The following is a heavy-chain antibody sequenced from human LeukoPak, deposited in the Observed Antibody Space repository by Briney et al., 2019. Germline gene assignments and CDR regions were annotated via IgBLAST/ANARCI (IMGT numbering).Heavy chain of an antibody. CDR1: GGSFSGYY. J-gene: IGHJ4*02. Sequence: SETLSLTCAVYGGSFSGYYWSWIRQPPGKGLEWIGEINHSGSTNYNPSLKSRVTISVDTSKNQFSLKPSSVTAADTAVYYCARGGPIYGFWGQGTLVTVSS. CDR3: ARGGPIYGF. V-gene: IGHV4-34*01. CDR2: INHSGST. D-gene: IGHD4-17*01.